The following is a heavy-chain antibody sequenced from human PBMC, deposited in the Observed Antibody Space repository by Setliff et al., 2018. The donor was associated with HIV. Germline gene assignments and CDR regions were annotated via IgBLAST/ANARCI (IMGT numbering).Heavy chain of an antibody. D-gene: IGHD3-22*01. CDR3: TRGARDYYDSSGYLDY. CDR1: GFTFGDYG. J-gene: IGHJ4*02. CDR2: IRSKAYGGTT. V-gene: IGHV3-49*04. Sequence: GESLKISCTASGFTFGDYGMSWVRQAPGKGLEWVGFIRSKAYGGTTEYAASVRGRLTISRDDSKSIVYLQMNSLKTEDTAVYYCTRGARDYYDSSGYLDYWGQGTLVTVSS.